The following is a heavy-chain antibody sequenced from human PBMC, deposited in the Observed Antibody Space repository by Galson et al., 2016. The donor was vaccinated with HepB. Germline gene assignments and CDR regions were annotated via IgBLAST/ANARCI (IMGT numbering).Heavy chain of an antibody. V-gene: IGHV1-2*06. CDR3: ARDPYSSGWLED. CDR2: IDPNTGDT. D-gene: IGHD6-19*01. J-gene: IGHJ4*02. Sequence: SVKVSCKGSGYIFSGYYVHLLRQAPGQGLEWVGRIDPNTGDTKLAPKFQDRVSLTRDMSISTAYMGLSGLTLDDTAIYYCARDPYSSGWLEDWGQGSQVIVSS. CDR1: GYIFSGYY.